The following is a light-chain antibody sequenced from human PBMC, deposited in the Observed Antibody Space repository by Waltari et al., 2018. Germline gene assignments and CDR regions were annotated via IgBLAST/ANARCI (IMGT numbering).Light chain of an antibody. J-gene: IGLJ3*02. CDR3: TSYTTTNSLGV. V-gene: IGLV2-14*03. CDR1: TSDVGGYTY. Sequence: QSALTQPASVSGSPGQSITISCTGITSDVGGYTYVSWYQQHPDRAPKLVIDDVANRPSGVSSRFSGSQSGNTASLTISGLQTEDEADYYCTSYTTTNSLGVFGGGTKLTVL. CDR2: DVA.